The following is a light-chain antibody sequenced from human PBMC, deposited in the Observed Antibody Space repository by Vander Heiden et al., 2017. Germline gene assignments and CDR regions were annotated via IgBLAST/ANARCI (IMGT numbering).Light chain of an antibody. Sequence: MTKFPPSLPVIPGAQSSISSRSSQSLLHSNGYSYLDWYQQKPGQSPQLLIYVGSNRASGVPDRFSGSGSGTDFTLKISSVEAEDVGVYYCRQALQTPPTFGGGTKVEIK. V-gene: IGKV2-28*01. CDR2: VGS. CDR3: RQALQTPPT. J-gene: IGKJ4*01. CDR1: QSLLHSNGYSY.